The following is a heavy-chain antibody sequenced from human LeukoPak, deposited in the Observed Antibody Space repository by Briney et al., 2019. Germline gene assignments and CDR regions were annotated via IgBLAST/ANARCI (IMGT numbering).Heavy chain of an antibody. Sequence: SVKVSCKASGGTFNSYAISWVRQAPGQGLEWMGRIIPILGIANYAQKFQGRVTITADKSTSTAYMELSSLRSEDTAVYYCASRGFDYYYGMDVWGQGTTVTVSS. V-gene: IGHV1-69*04. CDR2: IIPILGIA. CDR1: GGTFNSYA. CDR3: ASRGFDYYYGMDV. J-gene: IGHJ6*02. D-gene: IGHD3-10*01.